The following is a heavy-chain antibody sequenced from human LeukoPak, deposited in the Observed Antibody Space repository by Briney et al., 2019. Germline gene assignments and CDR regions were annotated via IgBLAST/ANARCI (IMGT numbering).Heavy chain of an antibody. Sequence: GASVKVSCKASGFTFTSSAVQWVRQARGQRLEWIGWIVVGSGNTNYAQKFQERVTITRDMSTSTAYMELSSLRAEDTAVYYCAKALRINPIFGVVIGAHDAFDIWGQGTMVTVSS. D-gene: IGHD3-3*01. V-gene: IGHV1-58*01. CDR1: GFTFTSSA. CDR2: IVVGSGNT. J-gene: IGHJ3*02. CDR3: AKALRINPIFGVVIGAHDAFDI.